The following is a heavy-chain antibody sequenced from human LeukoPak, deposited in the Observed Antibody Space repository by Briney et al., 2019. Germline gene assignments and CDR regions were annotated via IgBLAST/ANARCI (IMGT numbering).Heavy chain of an antibody. D-gene: IGHD3-22*01. J-gene: IGHJ4*02. CDR2: MNPNSGNT. V-gene: IGHV1-8*01. CDR1: GYTFTSYD. Sequence: GASVKVSCKASGYTFTSYDINWVRQATGQGLEWMGWMNPNSGNTGYAQKFQGRVTMTRNTSISTAYMELSSLRSEDTAVYYCARASLGSGYYYDYFDNWGQGTLVTVSS. CDR3: ARASLGSGYYYDYFDN.